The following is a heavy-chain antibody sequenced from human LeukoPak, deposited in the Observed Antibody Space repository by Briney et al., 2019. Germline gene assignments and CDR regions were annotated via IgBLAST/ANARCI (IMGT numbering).Heavy chain of an antibody. CDR3: ARVSSDWFDP. CDR2: IYYNGNT. CDR1: GGSISSGDYY. V-gene: IGHV4-30-4*01. Sequence: SETLSLTCTVSGGSISSGDYYWSWIRQPPGKGLECIGYIYYNGNTYYNPSLKSRVAISLDTSKNHFSLKLSSVTAADTAVYYCARVSSDWFDPWGQGTLVTVSS. D-gene: IGHD6-19*01. J-gene: IGHJ5*02.